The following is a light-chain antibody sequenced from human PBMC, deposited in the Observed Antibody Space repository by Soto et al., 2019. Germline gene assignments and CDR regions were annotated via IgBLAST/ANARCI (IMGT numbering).Light chain of an antibody. CDR3: TSWTSTSTYV. V-gene: IGLV2-14*03. CDR1: SSDVGGFNY. Sequence: QSVLTQDASVSGSPGQSITISCTGTSSDVGGFNYVSWYQQHPGKAPKLMIYDVFTRPSGVSNRFSGSKSGNTASLTISALQAEDEADYYCTSWTSTSTYVFGSGTXVTVL. CDR2: DVF. J-gene: IGLJ1*01.